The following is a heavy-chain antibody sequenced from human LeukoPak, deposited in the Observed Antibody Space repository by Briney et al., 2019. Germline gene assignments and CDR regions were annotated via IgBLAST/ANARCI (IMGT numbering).Heavy chain of an antibody. CDR1: GGSISSGSYY. D-gene: IGHD1-1*01. CDR3: ARAVGLTQGGTFDY. V-gene: IGHV4-39*01. Sequence: SETLSLTCTVSGGSISSGSYYWGWIRQPPGKGLEWIGTIYYSGSTYYNPSLKGRVTISVDTSKNQFSLKVSSVTAADTAVYYCARAVGLTQGGTFDYWGQGTLVTVSS. CDR2: IYYSGST. J-gene: IGHJ4*02.